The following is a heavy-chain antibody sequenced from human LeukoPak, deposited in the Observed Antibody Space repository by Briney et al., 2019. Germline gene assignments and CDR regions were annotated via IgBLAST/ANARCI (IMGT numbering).Heavy chain of an antibody. CDR3: ATKYGDYYYYGMDV. J-gene: IGHJ6*02. Sequence: GGSLRLSCAASGFTFSSYEMNWVRQAPGKGLEWVSYISSSGSTIYYADSVKGRFTISRDNAKNSLYLQMNSLRAEDTAVYYCATKYGDYYYYGMDVWGQGTTVTVSS. V-gene: IGHV3-48*03. CDR2: ISSSGSTI. D-gene: IGHD4-17*01. CDR1: GFTFSSYE.